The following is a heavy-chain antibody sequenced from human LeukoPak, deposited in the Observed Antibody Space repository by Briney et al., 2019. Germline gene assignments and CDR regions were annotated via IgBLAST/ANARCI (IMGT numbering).Heavy chain of an antibody. D-gene: IGHD3-16*01. CDR3: ARDHYYDGRGRFDP. V-gene: IGHV4-39*07. CDR2: VYFDGGT. Sequence: SETLSLTCSVSGGSVTSGTYHWGWIRQPPGKGLEWIGSVYFDGGTHYKPALQSRVTISVDTSKNQFSLRLSSVTAADTALYYCARDHYYDGRGRFDPWGQGTLVTVSS. CDR1: GGSVTSGTYH. J-gene: IGHJ5*02.